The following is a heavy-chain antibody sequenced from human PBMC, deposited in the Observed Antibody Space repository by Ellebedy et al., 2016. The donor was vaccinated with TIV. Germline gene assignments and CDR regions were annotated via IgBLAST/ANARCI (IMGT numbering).Heavy chain of an antibody. Sequence: GESLKISCTASGFTFSYYWMHWVRQAPGKGLEWVSRIDSDGHTTRYADLVEGRFTISRNNAKNTLYLQRNSLRAEDTALYYCARDGDHHVDLDNWGQGTLVTVSS. J-gene: IGHJ4*02. CDR2: IDSDGHTT. CDR1: GFTFSYYW. V-gene: IGHV3-74*01. CDR3: ARDGDHHVDLDN. D-gene: IGHD5-12*01.